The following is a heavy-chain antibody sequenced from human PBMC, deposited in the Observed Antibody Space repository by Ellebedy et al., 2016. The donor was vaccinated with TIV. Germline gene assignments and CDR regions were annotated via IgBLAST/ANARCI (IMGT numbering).Heavy chain of an antibody. CDR1: GYTLTELS. V-gene: IGHV1-24*01. Sequence: AASVKVSCKVSGYTLTELSMHWVRQAPGKGLEWMGGFDPEDGKTIYAQRFQGRVTMTEDTSTDTAYMELSSRRSEDTAVYYCARIKLRIAAAGTSWFDPWGQGTLVTVSS. CDR2: FDPEDGKT. J-gene: IGHJ5*02. D-gene: IGHD6-13*01. CDR3: ARIKLRIAAAGTSWFDP.